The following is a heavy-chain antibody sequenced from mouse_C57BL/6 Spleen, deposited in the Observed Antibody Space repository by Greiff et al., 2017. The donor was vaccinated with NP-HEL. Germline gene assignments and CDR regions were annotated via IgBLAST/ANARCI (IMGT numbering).Heavy chain of an antibody. CDR3: TRENVGFYYYAMDY. V-gene: IGHV1-15*01. J-gene: IGHJ4*01. CDR1: GYTFSDYE. CDR2: IDPETGGT. Sequence: QVQLQQSGAELVRPGASVTLSCKASGYTFSDYEMHWVKQTPVHGLEWIGAIDPETGGTAYNQKFKGKAILTADKSSSTAYMELRSLTSEDSAVYYCTRENVGFYYYAMDYWGQGTSVTVSS.